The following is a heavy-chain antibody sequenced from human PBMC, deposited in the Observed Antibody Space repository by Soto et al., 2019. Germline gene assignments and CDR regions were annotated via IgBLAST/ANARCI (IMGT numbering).Heavy chain of an antibody. D-gene: IGHD3-22*01. CDR2: ISGSGGRT. V-gene: IGHV3-23*01. J-gene: IGHJ4*02. Sequence: HPGGSLRLSCAASGFTFSSYAMSWVRQAPGKGLEWVSGISGSGGRTYNADSVKGRFTISRDNSKNTLYLQINSLRAEDTAVYFCAKDAYDSSGFIFDYWGQGTLVTVSS. CDR3: AKDAYDSSGFIFDY. CDR1: GFTFSSYA.